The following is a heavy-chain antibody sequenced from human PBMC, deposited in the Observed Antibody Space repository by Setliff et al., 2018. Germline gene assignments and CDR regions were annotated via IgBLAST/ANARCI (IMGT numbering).Heavy chain of an antibody. CDR1: GFTFSSYA. J-gene: IGHJ4*02. V-gene: IGHV4-34*12. CDR3: ARSFSRREKFLLDY. Sequence: GSLRLSCAASGFTFSSYAMSWIRQPPGKRLEWIGEIIHSGSTNYNPSLKSRVTISMDTSKNQFSLKVSSVTAADTAVYYCARSFSRREKFLLDYWGQGALVTVSS. CDR2: IIHSGST.